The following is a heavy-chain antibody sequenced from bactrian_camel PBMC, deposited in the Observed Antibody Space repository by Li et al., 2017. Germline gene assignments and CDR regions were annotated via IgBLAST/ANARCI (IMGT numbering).Heavy chain of an antibody. Sequence: HVQLVESGGGLVQPGESLRLSCVASGITFSRHDMSWVRQAPGKEVEWVAGITSLPSLFRAASYADSAKGRFTISKDNVKNILYLQTDNLKPEDSATYRCAASWDVTAIEALGRIADPAFGYWGEGTQVTVS. J-gene: IGHJ6*01. CDR2: ITSLPSLFRAA. CDR3: AASWDVTAIEALGRIADPAFGY. V-gene: IGHV3S6*01. D-gene: IGHD2*01. CDR1: GITFSRHD.